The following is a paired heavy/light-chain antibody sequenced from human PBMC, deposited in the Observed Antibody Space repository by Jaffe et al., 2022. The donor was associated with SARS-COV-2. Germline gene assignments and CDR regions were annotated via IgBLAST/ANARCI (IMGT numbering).Heavy chain of an antibody. J-gene: IGHJ6*04. CDR2: INTGTGDT. V-gene: IGHV1-3*04. CDR1: GYTFTNHA. Sequence: QVQLVQSGAEVKKPGASVKVSCKASGYTFTNHAIHWVRQAPGPRLEWLGWINTGTGDTKYSRKFQGRVTITGDTSATTTYLELNSLRSEDTAVYYCARDRSLVLDVWGKGTTVTVSS. CDR3: ARDRSLVLDV.
Light chain of an antibody. V-gene: IGKV4-1*01. Sequence: DIVMTQSPDSLAVSLGERATINCKSSQSVLYSSDNNNYLAWYQHKPGQPPKLLIYWASTRESGVPDRFSGSGSGTEFTLTISSLQAEDVALYYCQQYYSTPLLTFGGGTKVEIK. CDR1: QSVLYSSDNNNY. CDR2: WAS. CDR3: QQYYSTPLLT. J-gene: IGKJ4*01.